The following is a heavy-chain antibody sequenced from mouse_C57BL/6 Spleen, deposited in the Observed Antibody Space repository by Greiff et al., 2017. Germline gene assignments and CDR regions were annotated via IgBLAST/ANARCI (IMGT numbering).Heavy chain of an antibody. V-gene: IGHV3-6*01. CDR1: GYSITSGYY. CDR3: ARDSNYGAWFGY. CDR2: ISYDGSN. D-gene: IGHD2-5*01. J-gene: IGHJ3*01. Sequence: EVQLQESGPGLVKPSQSLSLTCSVTGYSITSGYYWNWIRQLPGNKLEWMGYISYDGSNNYNPSLKNRISLTRDTSKNQFFLKLNSVTAEDTATYYCARDSNYGAWFGYWGQGTLVTVSA.